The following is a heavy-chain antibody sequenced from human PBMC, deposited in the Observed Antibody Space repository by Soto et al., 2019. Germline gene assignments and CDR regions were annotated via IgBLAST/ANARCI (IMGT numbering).Heavy chain of an antibody. D-gene: IGHD1-1*01. CDR1: GGTLGIYA. CDR2: IIPIFGTA. CDR3: AAPGPGTNWFDP. V-gene: IGHV1-69*13. J-gene: IGHJ5*02. Sequence: ASVKVSCKASGGTLGIYAISWVRQAPGQGLEWMGGIIPIFGTANYAQKFQGRVTITADESTSTAYMELSSLRSEDTAVYYCAAPGPGTNWFDPWGQGTLVTVSS.